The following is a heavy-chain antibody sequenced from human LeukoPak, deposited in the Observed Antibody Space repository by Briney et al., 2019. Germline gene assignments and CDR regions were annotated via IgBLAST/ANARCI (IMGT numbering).Heavy chain of an antibody. Sequence: GGSLRLSCAASGFTFSSYAMTWVRQAPDKGLEWVSAISGSDGSTYYADSVKGRFTISRDDSQNTLYLQMNSLSAEGTAVYYCAKVETSGGANCYALDYWGQGTLVTVSS. J-gene: IGHJ4*02. D-gene: IGHD2-2*01. CDR3: AKVETSGGANCYALDY. CDR1: GFTFSSYA. V-gene: IGHV3-23*01. CDR2: ISGSDGST.